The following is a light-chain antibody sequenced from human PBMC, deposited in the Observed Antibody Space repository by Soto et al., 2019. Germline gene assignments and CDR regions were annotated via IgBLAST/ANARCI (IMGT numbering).Light chain of an antibody. J-gene: IGKJ4*01. V-gene: IGKV1-17*01. Sequence: DIQMTKSPSSLSASVPDRVTITWRASQDIGTDLGSSQQKPGKAPERLIYEASVLQSGVPSRFSGSGSGTEFTLTVSSLQPEDFATYYCVQHYSYPLTFGGGTKVYIK. CDR3: VQHYSYPLT. CDR2: EAS. CDR1: QDIGTD.